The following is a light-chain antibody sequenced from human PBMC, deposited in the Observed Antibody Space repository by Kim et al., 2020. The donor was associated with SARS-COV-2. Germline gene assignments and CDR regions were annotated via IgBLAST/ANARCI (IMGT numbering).Light chain of an antibody. V-gene: IGLV2-14*03. CDR2: DVS. J-gene: IGLJ6*01. CDR3: SSYTLTSTWV. CDR1: YSDIGSFAD. Sequence: STICSTGTYSDIGSFADVSWYQQSPGKAPSHILHDVSERPSGISNRFSGSRSGNTASLTISGLQAEDEADYHCSSYTLTSTWVFGGGTKVTVL.